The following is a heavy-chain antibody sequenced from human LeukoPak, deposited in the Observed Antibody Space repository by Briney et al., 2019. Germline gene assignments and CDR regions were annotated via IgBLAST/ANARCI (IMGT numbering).Heavy chain of an antibody. V-gene: IGHV1-18*01. CDR3: ARGIFSGSRMPIDAFDI. Sequence: GASVKVSCKASGYTFTSYGISWVRQAPGQGLEWMGWISAYNGNTNYAQKLQGRVTMTTDTSTSTAYMELRSLRSDDTAVYYCARGIFSGSRMPIDAFDIWGQGTMVTVSS. J-gene: IGHJ3*02. CDR2: ISAYNGNT. CDR1: GYTFTSYG. D-gene: IGHD2-2*01.